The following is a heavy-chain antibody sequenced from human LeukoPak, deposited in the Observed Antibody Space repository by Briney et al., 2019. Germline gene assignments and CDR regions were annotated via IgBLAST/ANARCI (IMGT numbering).Heavy chain of an antibody. CDR2: IKEDGSEK. CDR1: GFTFASYW. CDR3: ASHIVVVTVPAPAKYFQH. Sequence: PGGSMRLSCVGSGFTFASYWMTWVRHAPGKGLEWVANIKEDGSEKYYVDSVKGRFTISRDNAKNSLYLQMNSLRAEDTAVYYCASHIVVVTVPAPAKYFQHWGQGTLVTVSS. V-gene: IGHV3-7*01. J-gene: IGHJ1*01. D-gene: IGHD2-21*02.